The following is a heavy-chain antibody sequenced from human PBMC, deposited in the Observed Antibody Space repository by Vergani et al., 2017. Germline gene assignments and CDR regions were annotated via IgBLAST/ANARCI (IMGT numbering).Heavy chain of an antibody. CDR3: ARGVGITGTTKTNWFDP. CDR1: GGSFSGYY. Sequence: QVQLQQWGAGLLKPSETLSLTCAVYGGSFSGYYWSWIRQPPGKGLEWIGEINHSGSTNYNPSLKSRVTISVDTSKNQFSLKLSSVTAADTAVYYCARGVGITGTTKTNWFDPWGQGTLVTVSS. V-gene: IGHV4-34*01. CDR2: INHSGST. D-gene: IGHD1-20*01. J-gene: IGHJ5*02.